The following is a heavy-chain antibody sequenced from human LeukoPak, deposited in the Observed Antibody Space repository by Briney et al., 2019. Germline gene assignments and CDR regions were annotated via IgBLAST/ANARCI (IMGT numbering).Heavy chain of an antibody. CDR2: FDPEDGET. V-gene: IGHV1-24*01. CDR3: ATEEAYCGGDCYPS. Sequence: ASVKVSCKVSGYTLTELSMHWVRQAPGKGLEWMGGFDPEDGETIYAQKFQGRVTMTEDTSTDTAYMELSSLRSEDTAVYYCATEEAYCGGDCYPSWGQGTMVTVSS. J-gene: IGHJ3*01. CDR1: GYTLTELS. D-gene: IGHD2-21*02.